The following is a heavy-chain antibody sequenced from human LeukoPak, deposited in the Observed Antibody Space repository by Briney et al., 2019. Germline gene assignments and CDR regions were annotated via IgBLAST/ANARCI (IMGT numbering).Heavy chain of an antibody. V-gene: IGHV3-23*01. J-gene: IGHJ5*02. CDR2: ISGSASST. CDR1: GFTFSSYA. CDR3: AKRGFDP. Sequence: GGSLRLSCAASGFTFSSYAMNWVRQAPGKGLEWVSGISGSASSTYYAESVKGRFTISRDNSRNTLYLQMNSLRPEDTAVYYCAKRGFDPWGQGTLVTVSS.